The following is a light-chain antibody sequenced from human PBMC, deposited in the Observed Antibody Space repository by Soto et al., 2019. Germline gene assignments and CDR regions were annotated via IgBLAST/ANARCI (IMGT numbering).Light chain of an antibody. CDR1: SGHTKYA. CDR2: VNSDGRH. J-gene: IGLJ2*01. CDR3: QTWGTGIRV. Sequence: LGASVKLTCTLSSGHTKYAIAWHQQQPEKGPRYLMKVNSDGRHSKGDGIPDRFSGSSSGAERYLTISSLQSEDEADYYCQTWGTGIRVFGGGTKLTVL. V-gene: IGLV4-69*01.